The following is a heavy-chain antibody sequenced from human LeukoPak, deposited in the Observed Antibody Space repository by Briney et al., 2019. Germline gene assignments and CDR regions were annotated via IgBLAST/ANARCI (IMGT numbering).Heavy chain of an antibody. D-gene: IGHD2-15*01. CDR2: ISYTGTT. V-gene: IGHV4-39*02. J-gene: IGHJ5*02. CDR1: GDSANIVTNH. Sequence: SETLSLTCSVSGDSANIVTNHAVWISQPPGNGLGWIGSISYTGTTYYTPSLTSRVCISLDTSKNHNSLSVTYVTAVDTSVYYCAKMVCGGCRPGGSWFDPWGQGTLVIVSS. CDR3: AKMVCGGCRPGGSWFDP.